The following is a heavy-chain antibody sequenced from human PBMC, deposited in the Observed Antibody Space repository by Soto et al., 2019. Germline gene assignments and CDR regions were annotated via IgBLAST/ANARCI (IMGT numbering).Heavy chain of an antibody. V-gene: IGHV3-33*01. CDR1: GFTFSSYG. Sequence: QVQLVESGGGVVQPGRSLRLSCAASGFTFSSYGMHWVRQAPGKGLEWVAVIWYDGSNKYYADSVKGRFTISRDNSKNTLNLQMHSLRAENTAMYYCAREGVVGSYGPAAVYGMDVWGKGTTVTVSS. CDR2: IWYDGSNK. CDR3: AREGVVGSYGPAAVYGMDV. D-gene: IGHD3-16*01. J-gene: IGHJ6*04.